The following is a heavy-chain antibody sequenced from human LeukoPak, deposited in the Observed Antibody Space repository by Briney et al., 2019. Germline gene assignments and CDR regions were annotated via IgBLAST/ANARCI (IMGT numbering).Heavy chain of an antibody. CDR1: GYTLTSSG. CDR3: VVGYCTSGVCYPLDD. D-gene: IGHD2-8*01. Sequence: SVKLSFKASGYTLTSSGISWARHDPAPGLERKWWIGINHSNRNYAQKLHGRVTITADTSTRTAYMELRSLRSDDTAVYYCVVGYCTSGVCYPLDDWGQGTLVTVSS. CDR2: IGINHSNR. J-gene: IGHJ4*02. V-gene: IGHV1-18*01.